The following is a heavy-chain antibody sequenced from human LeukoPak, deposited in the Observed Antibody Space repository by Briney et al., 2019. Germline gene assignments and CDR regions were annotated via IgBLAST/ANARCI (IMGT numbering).Heavy chain of an antibody. CDR3: ATGITETAMVFFFGY. CDR2: FDPEDGET. Sequence: ASVKVSCKVSGYTLTELSMHWVRQAPGKGLEWMGVFDPEDGETIYAQKFQGRVTMTEDTSTDTAYMELSSLRSEDTAVYYCATGITETAMVFFFGYWGQGTLVTVSS. D-gene: IGHD5-18*01. CDR1: GYTLTELS. V-gene: IGHV1-24*01. J-gene: IGHJ4*02.